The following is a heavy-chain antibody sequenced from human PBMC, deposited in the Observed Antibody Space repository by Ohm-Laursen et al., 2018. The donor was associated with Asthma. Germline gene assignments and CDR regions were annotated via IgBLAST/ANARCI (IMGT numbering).Heavy chain of an antibody. CDR1: GFTVSSNY. D-gene: IGHD6-13*01. J-gene: IGHJ6*02. Sequence: GSLRLSCAASGFTVSSNYMSWVRQAPGKGLEWVSVIYSGGSTYYADSVKGRFTISRDNSKNTLYLQMNSLRAEDTAVYYCARDPHTPIAAADHNYYYYYGMDVWGQGTTVTVSS. CDR3: ARDPHTPIAAADHNYYYYYGMDV. V-gene: IGHV3-53*01. CDR2: IYSGGST.